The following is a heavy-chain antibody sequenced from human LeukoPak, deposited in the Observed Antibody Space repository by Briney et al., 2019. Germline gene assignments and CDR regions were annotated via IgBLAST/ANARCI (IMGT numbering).Heavy chain of an antibody. CDR1: GFTFDDYA. V-gene: IGHV3-43*02. CDR3: AKDGTVGDYVWGSSDY. J-gene: IGHJ4*02. D-gene: IGHD3-16*01. Sequence: GGSLRLSCAASGFTFDDYAMHWVRQAPGKGLEWVSLISGDGGSTYYADSVKGRFTISRDNSKNSLYLQMNSLRTEDTALYYCAKDGTVGDYVWGSSDYWGQGTLVTASS. CDR2: ISGDGGST.